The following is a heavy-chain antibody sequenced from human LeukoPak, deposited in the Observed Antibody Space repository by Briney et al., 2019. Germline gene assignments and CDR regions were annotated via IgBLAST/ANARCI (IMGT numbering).Heavy chain of an antibody. J-gene: IGHJ2*01. D-gene: IGHD1-7*01. CDR2: INHSGST. V-gene: IGHV4-34*01. CDR1: GGSFSGYY. Sequence: PSETLSLTCAVYGGSFSGYYWSWIRQPPGKGLEWIGEINHSGSTNYNPSLKSRVTISVDTSKNQFSLKLSSVTAADTAVYYCASLLELRYNWYFDLWGRGTLVTVSS. CDR3: ASLLELRYNWYFDL.